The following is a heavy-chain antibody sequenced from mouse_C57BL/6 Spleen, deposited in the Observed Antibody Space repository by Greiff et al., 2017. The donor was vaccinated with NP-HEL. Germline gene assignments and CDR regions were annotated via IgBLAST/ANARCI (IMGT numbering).Heavy chain of an antibody. CDR3: ARWNFAMDY. CDR2: IDPSDSYT. CDR1: GYTFTSYW. Sequence: QVQLQQPGAELVMPGASVKLSCKASGYTFTSYWMHWVKQRPGQGLEWIGEIDPSDSYTNYNQKFKGKSTLTVDKSSSTAYMQLSSLTSEDSAVYYCARWNFAMDYWGHRTSVTVSS. V-gene: IGHV1-69*01. J-gene: IGHJ4*01.